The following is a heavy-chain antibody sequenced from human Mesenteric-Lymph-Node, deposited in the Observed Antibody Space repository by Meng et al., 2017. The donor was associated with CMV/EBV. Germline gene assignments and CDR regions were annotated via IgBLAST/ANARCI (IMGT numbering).Heavy chain of an antibody. D-gene: IGHD4-11*01. CDR2: IKEDGSET. Sequence: GESLKISCRGSSITLSRSWMSWVRPAPGKGLEWVANIKEDGSETYYVDSVKGRFTISRDNAENSLYLQMNSLRAEDTAVYYCGREGFSYSDSEGVVYYVDLWGHGTLVTVSS. CDR3: GREGFSYSDSEGVVYYVDL. CDR1: SITLSRSW. J-gene: IGHJ5*02. V-gene: IGHV3-7*01.